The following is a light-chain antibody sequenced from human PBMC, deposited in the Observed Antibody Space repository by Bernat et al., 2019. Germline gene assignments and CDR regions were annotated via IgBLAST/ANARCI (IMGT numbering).Light chain of an antibody. V-gene: IGKV3-11*01. CDR1: QSVSSY. CDR3: QQRSNWPPVT. J-gene: IGKJ4*01. Sequence: EIVLTQSPATLSLSPGERATLSCRAGQSVSSYLAWYQQKPGQAPRLLIYDASNRATGTPARFSGSGSGTDFTLTISSLEPEDFAVYYCQQRSNWPPVTFGGGTKVEIK. CDR2: DAS.